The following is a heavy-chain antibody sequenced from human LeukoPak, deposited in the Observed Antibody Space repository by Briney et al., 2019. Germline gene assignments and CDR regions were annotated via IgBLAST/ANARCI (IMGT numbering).Heavy chain of an antibody. D-gene: IGHD5-12*01. Sequence: PGGSLRLSCAASGFTFNNYAMNWVRQAPGKGLEWVSSISGGGETTYYADSAKGRFTISRDNSQNTLYLQMNSLRADDTALYFCAKTGGYDGVGPHDYWGQGTLVTVSS. V-gene: IGHV3-23*01. CDR1: GFTFNNYA. CDR3: AKTGGYDGVGPHDY. CDR2: ISGGGETT. J-gene: IGHJ4*02.